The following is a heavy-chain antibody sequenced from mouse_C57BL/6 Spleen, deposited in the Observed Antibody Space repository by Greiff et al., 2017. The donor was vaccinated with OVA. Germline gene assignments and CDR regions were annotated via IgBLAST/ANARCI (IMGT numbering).Heavy chain of an antibody. Sequence: VQLQQSGAELVRPGTSVKVSCKASGYAFTNYLIEWVKQRPGQGLEWIGVINPGSGGTNYNEKFKGKATLTADKSSSTAYMQLSSLTSEDSAVYFCASSGGRGTFDYWGQGTTLTVSS. CDR1: GYAFTNYL. V-gene: IGHV1-54*01. CDR2: INPGSGGT. CDR3: ASSGGRGTFDY. J-gene: IGHJ2*01. D-gene: IGHD3-1*01.